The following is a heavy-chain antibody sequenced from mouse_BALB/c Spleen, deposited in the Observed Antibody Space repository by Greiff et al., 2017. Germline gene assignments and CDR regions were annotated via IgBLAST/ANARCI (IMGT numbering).Heavy chain of an antibody. CDR3: ARNHYAMDY. V-gene: IGHV1S29*02. Sequence: EVKLMESGPELVKPGASVKISCKASGYTFTDYNMHWVKQSHGKSLEWIGYIYPYNGGTGYNQKFKSKATLTVDNSSSTAYMELRSLTSEDSAVYYCARNHYAMDYWGQGTSVTVSS. CDR2: IYPYNGGT. J-gene: IGHJ4*01. CDR1: GYTFTDYN.